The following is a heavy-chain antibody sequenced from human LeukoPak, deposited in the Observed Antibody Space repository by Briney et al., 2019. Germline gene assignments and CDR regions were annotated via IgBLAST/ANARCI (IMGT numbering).Heavy chain of an antibody. D-gene: IGHD3-10*01. V-gene: IGHV3-21*01. CDR2: ITSSSSYV. Sequence: GGSLRLSCAASGFTFSSYNMNWVRQAPGKRLEWVSSITSSSSYVFYADSVKGRFTISRDNAKNSLYLQMNSLRAEDTAVYYCARVDWVVRGVMTGPGAFDIWGQGTMVTVSS. J-gene: IGHJ3*02. CDR3: ARVDWVVRGVMTGPGAFDI. CDR1: GFTFSSYN.